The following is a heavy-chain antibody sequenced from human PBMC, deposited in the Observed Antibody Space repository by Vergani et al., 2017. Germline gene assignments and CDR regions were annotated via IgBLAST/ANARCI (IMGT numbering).Heavy chain of an antibody. J-gene: IGHJ3*02. CDR1: GYSFTSYW. V-gene: IGHV5-51*01. CDR3: ARTPVRNVLLCDHWDAFDI. D-gene: IGHD3-10*02. Sequence: EVQLVQSGAEVKKPGESLKISCKGSGYSFTSYWIGWVRQMPGKGLEWMGIIYPGDSDTSSSPSFQDQVTISADKSISTAYLQWSSLKASDTAMYYCARTPVRNVLLCDHWDAFDIWGQGTMVTVSS. CDR2: IYPGDSDT.